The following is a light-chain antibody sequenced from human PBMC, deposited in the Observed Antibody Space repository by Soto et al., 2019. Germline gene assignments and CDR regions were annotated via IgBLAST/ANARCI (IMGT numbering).Light chain of an antibody. CDR3: QQYDKLPFT. Sequence: DIPMTQSPSSLSASVGDRVTISCQASQDINNYLNWFQQKPGKAPKLLIFDVLNLEIGVPSRFSGSGSGAYFSLTIGSLQTEDIATYYCQQYDKLPFTFGQGTRLEMK. J-gene: IGKJ5*01. V-gene: IGKV1-33*01. CDR1: QDINNY. CDR2: DVL.